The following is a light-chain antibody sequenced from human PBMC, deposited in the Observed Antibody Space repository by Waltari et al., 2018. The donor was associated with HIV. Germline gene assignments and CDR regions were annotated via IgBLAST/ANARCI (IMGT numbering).Light chain of an antibody. CDR2: RNN. Sequence: QAGLTQPPSLSKDLRQTATLTCTGDKNKVDNQDTAWLKHRQGHPPKLLFYRNNNRPSGIPDRFSAFRSGNTASLNISGLLADDEADYFCAAWDTSLGGWVFGGGTQLTVL. V-gene: IGLV10-54*04. CDR3: AAWDTSLGGWV. CDR1: KNKVDNQD. J-gene: IGLJ3*02.